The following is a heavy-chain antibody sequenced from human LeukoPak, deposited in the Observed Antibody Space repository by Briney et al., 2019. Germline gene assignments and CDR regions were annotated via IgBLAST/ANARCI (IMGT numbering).Heavy chain of an antibody. CDR1: GFTFSSYW. V-gene: IGHV3-7*01. Sequence: GGSLRLSCAASGFTFSSYWMSWVRQAPGKGLEWVANIKQDGSKIHYVDSVKGRFTISRDNAKNSLYLQMISLRAEDTAVYYCVREWAIWGQGTMVTVSS. CDR3: VREWAI. CDR2: IKQDGSKI. J-gene: IGHJ3*02.